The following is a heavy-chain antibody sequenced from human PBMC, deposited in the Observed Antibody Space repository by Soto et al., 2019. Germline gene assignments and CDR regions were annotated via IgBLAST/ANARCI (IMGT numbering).Heavy chain of an antibody. CDR1: GFSLSTSGVG. V-gene: IGHV2-5*02. D-gene: IGHD5-12*01. CDR3: AHLADIVATIGFDY. J-gene: IGHJ4*02. CDR2: IYWDDDK. Sequence: QITLKESGPTLVKPTQTLTLTCTFSGFSLSTSGVGVGWIRQPPGKALEWLALIYWDDDKRYSPSLKSRLTITKDTSKNHVVLTMTNIDPVDTATYYCAHLADIVATIGFDYWGQGTLVTVSS.